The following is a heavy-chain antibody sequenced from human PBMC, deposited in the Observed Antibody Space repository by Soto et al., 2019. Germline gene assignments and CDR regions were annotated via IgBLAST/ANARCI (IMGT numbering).Heavy chain of an antibody. CDR3: ARSLPLRFLEWLSDYYFDY. CDR1: GYTFTSYY. V-gene: IGHV1-46*03. J-gene: IGHJ4*02. CDR2: INPSGGST. D-gene: IGHD3-3*01. Sequence: GASVKVSCKASGYTFTSYYMHWVRQAPGQGLEWMGIINPSGGSTSYAQKFQGRVTMTRDTSTSTVYMELSSLRSEDTAVYYCARSLPLRFLEWLSDYYFDYWGQGTLVTVSS.